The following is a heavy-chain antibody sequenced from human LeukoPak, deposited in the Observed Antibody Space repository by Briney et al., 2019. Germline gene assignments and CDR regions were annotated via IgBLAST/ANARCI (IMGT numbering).Heavy chain of an antibody. Sequence: ASVKVSCKASGYTFTSYYMHWVRQAPGQGLEWMGIINPSGGSTSYAQKYQGRVTMTRDTSTSTVYMELSSLRSEDTAVYYCARDPRGHYSYYYYMDVWGKGTTVTVSS. CDR3: ARDPRGHYSYYYYMDV. CDR1: GYTFTSYY. CDR2: INPSGGST. V-gene: IGHV1-46*03. J-gene: IGHJ6*03. D-gene: IGHD2-21*01.